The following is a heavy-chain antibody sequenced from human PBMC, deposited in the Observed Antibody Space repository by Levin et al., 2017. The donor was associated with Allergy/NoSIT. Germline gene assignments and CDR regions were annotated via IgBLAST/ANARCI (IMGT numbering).Heavy chain of an antibody. Sequence: SETLSLTCAVYGGSFSGYYWSWIRQPPGKGLEWIGEINHSGSTNYNPSLKSRVTISVDTSKNQFSLKLSSVTAADTAVYYCARDSNWLLWFGELSWFDPWGQGTLVTVSS. CDR3: ARDSNWLLWFGELSWFDP. J-gene: IGHJ5*02. CDR2: INHSGST. D-gene: IGHD3-10*01. CDR1: GGSFSGYY. V-gene: IGHV4-34*01.